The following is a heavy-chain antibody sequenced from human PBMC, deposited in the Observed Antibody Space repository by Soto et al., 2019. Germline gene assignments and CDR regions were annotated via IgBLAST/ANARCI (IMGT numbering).Heavy chain of an antibody. V-gene: IGHV4-59*02. Sequence: QMQLQASGPGLVKPSETLSLTCNVSGASVSHGYWSWIRQPPGKGLEWIGFMYFGGSFNYNPSLTSRATRSVETSKNQFSMKLTSVTASDTAVHYCARSYYVSTGFAVDPWGQGTLVTVSS. CDR2: MYFGGSF. CDR3: ARSYYVSTGFAVDP. CDR1: GASVSHGY. J-gene: IGHJ5*02. D-gene: IGHD3-22*01.